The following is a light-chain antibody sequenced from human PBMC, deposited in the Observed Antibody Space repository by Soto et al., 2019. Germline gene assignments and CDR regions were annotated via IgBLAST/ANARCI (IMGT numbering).Light chain of an antibody. CDR1: SSDVGSYNH. CDR3: CSYAGSSTWV. Sequence: QSVLTQPASVSGSPGQSITISCTGTSSDVGSYNHVSWYQQHPGKAPKLMIYEGSKRPSGVSNRFSGSKFGNTASLTISGVQAECEADYYCCSYAGSSTWVFGVGTKLTVL. V-gene: IGLV2-23*01. CDR2: EGS. J-gene: IGLJ3*02.